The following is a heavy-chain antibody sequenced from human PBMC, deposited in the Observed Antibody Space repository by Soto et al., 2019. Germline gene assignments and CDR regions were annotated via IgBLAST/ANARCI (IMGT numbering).Heavy chain of an antibody. CDR2: ISYDGSNK. CDR3: ASLRIDY. J-gene: IGHJ4*02. V-gene: IGHV3-30-3*01. CDR1: GFTFSSYA. Sequence: GGSLRLSCAASGFTFSSYAMHWVRQAPGKGLEWVAVISYDGSNKYYADSVKGRFTISRDNSKNTLYLQMNSLRAEDTAVYYCASLRIDYWGQGTLVTVSS.